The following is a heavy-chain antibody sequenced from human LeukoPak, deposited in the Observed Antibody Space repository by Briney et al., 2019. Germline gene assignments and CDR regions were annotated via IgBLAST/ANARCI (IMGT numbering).Heavy chain of an antibody. CDR1: GGSISSGGYS. CDR2: IYHSGST. J-gene: IGHJ4*02. Sequence: SETLPLTCAVSGGSISSGGYSWSWIRQPPGKGLEWIGYIYHSGSTYYNPSLKSRVTISVDRSKNQFSLKLSSVTAADTAVYYCARGVYDSSGPRFDYWGQGTLVTVSS. V-gene: IGHV4-30-2*01. CDR3: ARGVYDSSGPRFDY. D-gene: IGHD3-22*01.